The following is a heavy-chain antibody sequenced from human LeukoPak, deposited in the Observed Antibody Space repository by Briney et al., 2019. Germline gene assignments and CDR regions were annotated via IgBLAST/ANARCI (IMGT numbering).Heavy chain of an antibody. CDR1: GFTFSSYG. D-gene: IGHD3-9*01. J-gene: IGHJ5*02. CDR2: IWYDGSNK. V-gene: IGHV3-33*01. CDR3: ARATSFSHYDILTGYLNWFDP. Sequence: GGSLRLSCAASGFTFSSYGMHWVRQAPGKGLEWVAVIWYDGSNKYYADSVKGRFTISRDNSKNTLYLQMNSLRAEDTAVYYCARATSFSHYDILTGYLNWFDPWGQGTLVTVSS.